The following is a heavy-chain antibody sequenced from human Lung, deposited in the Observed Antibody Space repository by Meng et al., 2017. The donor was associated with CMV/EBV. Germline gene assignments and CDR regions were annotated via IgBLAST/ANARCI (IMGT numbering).Heavy chain of an antibody. D-gene: IGHD5-12*01. CDR3: AKDRNIVTTSFDS. J-gene: IGHJ4*02. CDR2: VSGSGDNR. V-gene: IGHV3-23*01. CDR1: GFTFSAFA. Sequence: ETLSLXCAASGFTFSAFAMSWVRQAPGKGLEWVSSVSGSGDNRYYADSVKGRFTMSRDNSKKTLYLEMNSLRAEYTALYYCAKDRNIVTTSFDSWGQGTAVTVSS.